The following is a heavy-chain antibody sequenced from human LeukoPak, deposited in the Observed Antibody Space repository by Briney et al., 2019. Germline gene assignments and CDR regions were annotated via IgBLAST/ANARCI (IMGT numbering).Heavy chain of an antibody. CDR2: IYYSGST. J-gene: IGHJ4*02. CDR3: ARGVRDAVAGTTPGY. D-gene: IGHD6-19*01. CDR1: GGSISSSSYY. Sequence: SETLSLTCTVSGGSISSSSYYWGWIRQPPGKGLEWIGSIYYSGSTYYNPSLKSRVTISVDTSKNQFSLKLSSVTAADTAVYYCARGVRDAVAGTTPGYWGQGTLVTVSS. V-gene: IGHV4-39*07.